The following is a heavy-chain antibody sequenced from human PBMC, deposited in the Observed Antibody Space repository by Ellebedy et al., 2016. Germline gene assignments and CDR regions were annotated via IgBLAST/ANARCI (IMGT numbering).Heavy chain of an antibody. D-gene: IGHD1-26*01. CDR2: VFDDGRST. V-gene: IGHV3-74*01. Sequence: GGSLRLXXAASGFTFSKNWMHWVRQVPGKGLEWVSCVFDDGRSTIYADSVKGRLTISRDNAENTLYLQMNSLRAEDTAVYYCARDQWVRRSREPDYWGQGTLVTVSS. J-gene: IGHJ4*02. CDR1: GFTFSKNW. CDR3: ARDQWVRRSREPDY.